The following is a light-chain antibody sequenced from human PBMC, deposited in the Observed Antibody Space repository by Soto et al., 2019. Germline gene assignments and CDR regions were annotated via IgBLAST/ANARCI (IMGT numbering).Light chain of an antibody. CDR3: QQYVSSPQT. Sequence: EIVLTQSPGTLSLSPGERATLSCRASQSVSSSYLAWYQQKPGQAPRLLIYGASSRATGIPDRFSGSGSGTGFTLTISRLEPEDFAMYFCQQYVSSPQTFGQGTKVDNK. CDR2: GAS. V-gene: IGKV3-20*01. CDR1: QSVSSSY. J-gene: IGKJ1*01.